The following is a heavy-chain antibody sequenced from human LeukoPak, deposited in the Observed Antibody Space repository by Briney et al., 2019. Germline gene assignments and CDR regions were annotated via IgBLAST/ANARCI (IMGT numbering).Heavy chain of an antibody. CDR2: NSGSGGST. CDR1: GFTFSSYA. D-gene: IGHD3-3*01. V-gene: IGHV3-23*01. CDR3: AKPEYDFWSGYTD. Sequence: GGSLRLSCAASGFTFSSYAMSWVRQAPGKGLEWVSANSGSGGSTYYADSVKGRFTISRDNSKNTLYLQMNSLRAEDTAVYYCAKPEYDFWSGYTDWGQGTLVTVSS. J-gene: IGHJ4*02.